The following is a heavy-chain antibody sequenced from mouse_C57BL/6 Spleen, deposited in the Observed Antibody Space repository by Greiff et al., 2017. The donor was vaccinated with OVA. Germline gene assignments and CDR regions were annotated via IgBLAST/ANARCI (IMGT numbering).Heavy chain of an antibody. V-gene: IGHV1-53*01. D-gene: IGHD1-1*02. CDR1: GYTFTSYW. CDR3: ARSYGYSDY. CDR2: INPSNGDT. J-gene: IGHJ2*01. Sequence: VQLQQPGTELVKPGASVKLSCKASGYTFTSYWVHWVKQRPGQGLEWIGNINPSNGDTNYNENFKNKATLTVYKSSSTDNMQLSSLTSEDSAVYYCARSYGYSDYWGQGTTLTVSS.